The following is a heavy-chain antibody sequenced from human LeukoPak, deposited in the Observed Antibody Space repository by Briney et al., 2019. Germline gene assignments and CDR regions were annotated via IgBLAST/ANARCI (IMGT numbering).Heavy chain of an antibody. V-gene: IGHV4-31*03. CDR2: IYYSGST. CDR1: GGSISSGGYY. CDR3: ARAADASSGYYPDY. Sequence: PSETLSLTCTVSGGSISSGGYYGSWIRQHPGKGLEWIGYIYYSGSTYYNPSLKSRVTISVDTSKNQFSLKLSSVTAADTAVYYCARAADASSGYYPDYWGQGTLVTVSS. D-gene: IGHD3-22*01. J-gene: IGHJ4*02.